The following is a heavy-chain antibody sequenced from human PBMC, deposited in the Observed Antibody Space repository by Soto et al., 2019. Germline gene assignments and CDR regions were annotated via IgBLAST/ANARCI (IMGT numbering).Heavy chain of an antibody. CDR3: ARESLLKSIPIYRYFYYAMDV. Sequence: GGSLGLSCAGSGFVFSSSWMTWVRQSPGKGLEWVANIKPDGSELYYADSVKGRFTISRDNARNSLYLQMSSLRAEDTAVYYCARESLLKSIPIYRYFYYAMDVWGQGTTVTVSS. V-gene: IGHV3-7*03. J-gene: IGHJ6*02. D-gene: IGHD2-2*02. CDR1: GFVFSSSW. CDR2: IKPDGSEL.